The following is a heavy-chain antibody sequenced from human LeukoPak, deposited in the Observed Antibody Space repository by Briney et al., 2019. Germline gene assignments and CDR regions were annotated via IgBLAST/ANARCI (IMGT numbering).Heavy chain of an antibody. CDR3: ARWAEYQLPFSYYYMDV. Sequence: SETLSLTCTVSGDSVTNYDWSWIRQAPGKGLEWIGNINARGSTTYSPSLKSRVTTSIDTSKNHFSLRLTSVTAADAAVYYCARWAEYQLPFSYYYMDVWGKGTTVTVSS. CDR1: GDSVTNYD. D-gene: IGHD2-2*01. J-gene: IGHJ6*03. CDR2: INARGST. V-gene: IGHV4-4*09.